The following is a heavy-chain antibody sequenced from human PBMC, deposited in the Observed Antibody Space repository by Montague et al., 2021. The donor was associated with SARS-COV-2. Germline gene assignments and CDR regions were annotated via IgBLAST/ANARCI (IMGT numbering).Heavy chain of an antibody. CDR3: ARALEYGNASGYFDY. V-gene: IGHV4-31*03. Sequence: TLSLTCTVSGGSISKGGYYYTWIRQYPGKGLGWIGNIHDTGRTNYXXXLRSRITMSVDTSKNQFSLKLTSVTAADTAVYYCARALEYGNASGYFDYWGQGTLVTVSS. D-gene: IGHD1-1*01. CDR2: IHDTGRT. CDR1: GGSISKGGYY. J-gene: IGHJ4*02.